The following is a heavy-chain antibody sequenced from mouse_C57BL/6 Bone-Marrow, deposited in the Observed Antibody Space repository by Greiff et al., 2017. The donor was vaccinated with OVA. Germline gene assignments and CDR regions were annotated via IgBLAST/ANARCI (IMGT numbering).Heavy chain of an antibody. CDR2: IHPNSGST. Sequence: VQLQQPGAELVKPGASVKLSCKASGYTFTSYWMHWVKQRPGQGLEWIGMIHPNSGSTNYNEKFKSKATLTVDKSSSTAYMQLSSLTSEDSAVYYCARAYGRSTGYSVDNGGKGTPPTVSS. J-gene: IGHJ2*01. CDR3: ARAYGRSTGYSVDN. CDR1: GYTFTSYW. V-gene: IGHV1-64*01. D-gene: IGHD1-1*01.